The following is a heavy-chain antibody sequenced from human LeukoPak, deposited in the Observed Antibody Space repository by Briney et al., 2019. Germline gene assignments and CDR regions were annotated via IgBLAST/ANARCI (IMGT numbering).Heavy chain of an antibody. CDR1: GFSFSTHW. CDR3: GSLTVVAKDH. CDR2: INSDGSAT. V-gene: IGHV3-74*01. D-gene: IGHD3-22*01. Sequence: GGSLRLSRAASGFSFSTHWMHWVRQAPGKGLVYVAQINSDGSATAYADSVKGRFTISRDNAKNTLYLEMISLRAEDTAVYYCGSLTVVAKDHWGQGTLVTVSS. J-gene: IGHJ4*02.